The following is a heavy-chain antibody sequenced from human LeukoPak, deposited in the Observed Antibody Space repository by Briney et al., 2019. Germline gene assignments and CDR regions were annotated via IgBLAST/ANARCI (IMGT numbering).Heavy chain of an antibody. Sequence: GGSLRLSCAASGFTFSSYAMSWVRQAPGKGLEWVSVISGGGGSTYYADSVKGRFTISRDNSKNTLYLQMNSLRAEDTAICYCAKDPNVLMVYAYYMDVWGKGTTVTVSS. J-gene: IGHJ6*03. CDR1: GFTFSSYA. CDR3: AKDPNVLMVYAYYMDV. V-gene: IGHV3-23*01. D-gene: IGHD2-8*01. CDR2: ISGGGGST.